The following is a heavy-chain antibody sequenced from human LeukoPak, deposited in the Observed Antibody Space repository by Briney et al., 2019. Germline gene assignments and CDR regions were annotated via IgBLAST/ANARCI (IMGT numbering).Heavy chain of an antibody. J-gene: IGHJ6*03. CDR1: GGSISSTSYY. D-gene: IGHD1-14*01. Sequence: PSETLSLTCTVSGGSISSTSYYWGWLRQPPGEGLEWIGGTYYSGSSYYNPSLKSRVTISVDTSKNQFSLKLSSVTAADTAVYYCAREITWHMDVWGKGTTVTVSS. CDR3: AREITWHMDV. CDR2: TYYSGSS. V-gene: IGHV4-39*07.